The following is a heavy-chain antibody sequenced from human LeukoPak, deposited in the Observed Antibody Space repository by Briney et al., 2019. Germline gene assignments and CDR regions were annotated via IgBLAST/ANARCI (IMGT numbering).Heavy chain of an antibody. CDR1: GYTFRNYG. D-gene: IGHD1-26*01. CDR3: AREVVGTTSELDY. V-gene: IGHV1-18*01. J-gene: IGHJ4*02. CDR2: ISAYNGDT. Sequence: GASVTVSCTASGYTFRNYGITWVRQAPGQGLEWMGWISAYNGDTHYAQNLQGRVTMTTDTSTSTAYMELRSLRSDDTAVYYCAREVVGTTSELDYWGQGTLVTVSS.